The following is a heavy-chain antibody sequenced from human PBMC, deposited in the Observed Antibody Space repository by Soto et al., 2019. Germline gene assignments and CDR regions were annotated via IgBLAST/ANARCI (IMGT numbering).Heavy chain of an antibody. CDR3: ARRYCISPSCHYYGLDV. V-gene: IGHV1-69*12. Sequence: QVQLVQSGAEVKKPGSSVKVSCKASGGTFSTYTISWVRQAPGQGLEWMGGIIPMFGTGNYAQKFQGRVTITADQSPNXXYMELSSLRSEDTAVYYCARRYCISPSCHYYGLDVWGQGTTVTVSS. CDR2: IIPMFGTG. CDR1: GGTFSTYT. D-gene: IGHD2-2*01. J-gene: IGHJ6*02.